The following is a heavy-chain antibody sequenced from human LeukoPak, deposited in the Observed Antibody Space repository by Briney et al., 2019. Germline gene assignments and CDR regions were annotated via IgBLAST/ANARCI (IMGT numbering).Heavy chain of an antibody. J-gene: IGHJ4*02. Sequence: ASVKVSCKASGYTFTGYYMHWVRQAPGQGLEWMGWINPNSGGTNYAQKFQGRVTMTRDTSISTAYMEQSRLRSDDTAVYYCARDSKYQLPLADYWGQGTLVTVSS. CDR2: INPNSGGT. CDR3: ARDSKYQLPLADY. V-gene: IGHV1-2*02. D-gene: IGHD2-2*01. CDR1: GYTFTGYY.